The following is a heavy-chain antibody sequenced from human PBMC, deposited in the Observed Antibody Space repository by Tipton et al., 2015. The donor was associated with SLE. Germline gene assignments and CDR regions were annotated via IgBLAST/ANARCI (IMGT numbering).Heavy chain of an antibody. CDR2: IIPIFGTA. CDR1: GGTFSSYA. J-gene: IGHJ4*02. Sequence: QSGAEVKKPGSSVKVSCKASGGTFSSYAISWVRQAPGQGLEWMGRIIPIFGTANYAQKFQGRVTITADESTSTAYMELSSLRSEDTAVYYCARDDFLFPSILTGFDYWGQGTLVTVSS. V-gene: IGHV1-69*15. CDR3: ARDDFLFPSILTGFDY. D-gene: IGHD3-9*01.